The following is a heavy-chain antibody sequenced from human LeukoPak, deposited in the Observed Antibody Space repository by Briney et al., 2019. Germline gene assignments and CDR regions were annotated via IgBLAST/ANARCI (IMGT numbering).Heavy chain of an antibody. CDR3: ARDVLRYCSSTSCYHYYYYYGMDV. CDR2: IYYSWST. J-gene: IGHJ6*04. CDR1: GGSISSGDYY. V-gene: IGHV4-30-4*01. D-gene: IGHD2-2*01. Sequence: SETLSLTCTVSGGSISSGDYYWSWIRQPPGKGLEWIGYIYYSWSTYYNPSLKSRVTISVDTSKNQFSLKLSSVTAADTAVYYCARDVLRYCSSTSCYHYYYYYGMDVWGKGTTVTVSS.